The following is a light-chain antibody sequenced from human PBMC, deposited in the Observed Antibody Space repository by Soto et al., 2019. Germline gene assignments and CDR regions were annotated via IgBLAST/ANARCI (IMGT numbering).Light chain of an antibody. V-gene: IGLV2-14*03. CDR3: SSYRTSNTRQIV. CDR1: SSDVGGYNY. CDR2: DVS. J-gene: IGLJ1*01. Sequence: QSVLTQPASVSGSPGQSITISCTGTSSDVGGYNYVSWYQHHPGKAPKLMIYDVSNRPSGVSNRFSGSKSGNTASLSISGLQPEDEADYYCSSYRTSNTRQIVCGTGTKRTVL.